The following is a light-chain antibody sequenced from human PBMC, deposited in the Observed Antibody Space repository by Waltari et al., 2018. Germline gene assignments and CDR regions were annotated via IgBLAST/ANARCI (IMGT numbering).Light chain of an antibody. V-gene: IGKV3-20*01. CDR3: QNHERLPAT. CDR1: QSVNKY. J-gene: IGKJ1*01. Sequence: EVVLTQSPGTLSLSPGERASLSGRASQSVNKYLAWYQQRPGQATRLLSYAASTRATGVPDRFSCSGFGTDFSLTISRLEPEDFAVYFCQNHERLPATFGQGTKVEIK. CDR2: AAS.